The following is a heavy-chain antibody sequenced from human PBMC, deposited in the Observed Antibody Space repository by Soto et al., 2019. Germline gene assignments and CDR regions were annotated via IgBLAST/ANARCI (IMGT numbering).Heavy chain of an antibody. CDR2: IYYSGST. J-gene: IGHJ4*02. CDR1: GGSISSGGYY. CDR3: ARAAKVPAATFGAFYFDY. V-gene: IGHV4-31*03. Sequence: SETLSLTCTVSGGSISSGGYYWSWIRQHPGKGLEWIGYIYYSGSTYYNPSLKSRVTISVDTSKNQFSLKLSSVTAADTAVYYCARAAKVPAATFGAFYFDYWGQGTLVTVSS. D-gene: IGHD2-2*01.